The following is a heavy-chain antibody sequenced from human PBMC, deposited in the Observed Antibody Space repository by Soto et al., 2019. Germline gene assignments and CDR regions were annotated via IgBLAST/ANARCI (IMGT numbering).Heavy chain of an antibody. Sequence: SETLSLTCTVSGGSISSYYWSWIRQPPGKGLEWIGYIYYSGSTNYNPSLKSRVTISVDTSKNQFSLKLSSVTAADTAVYYCAREGYSYGLYYFGYWGQGTLVTVSS. CDR3: AREGYSYGLYYFGY. D-gene: IGHD5-18*01. CDR2: IYYSGST. CDR1: GGSISSYY. J-gene: IGHJ4*02. V-gene: IGHV4-59*01.